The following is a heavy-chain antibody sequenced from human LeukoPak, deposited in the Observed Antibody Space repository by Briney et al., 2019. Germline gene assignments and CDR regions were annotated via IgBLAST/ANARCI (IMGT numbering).Heavy chain of an antibody. Sequence: GESLKISCRGSGYRFISNWIAWVRQMPGKGLECMGIIYPGDSDTTYSASFQGQVTISADNSITTAYLKWSSLRASDTAMYYCAYGKYYFDSWGQGTLVTVSS. V-gene: IGHV5-51*01. CDR3: AYGKYYFDS. J-gene: IGHJ4*02. CDR1: GYRFISNW. CDR2: IYPGDSDT. D-gene: IGHD4-17*01.